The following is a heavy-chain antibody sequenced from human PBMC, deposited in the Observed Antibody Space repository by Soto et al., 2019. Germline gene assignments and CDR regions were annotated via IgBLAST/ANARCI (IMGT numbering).Heavy chain of an antibody. J-gene: IGHJ4*02. V-gene: IGHV3-21*02. D-gene: IGHD5-12*01. CDR1: GITFSDYH. Sequence: EVQLVESGGGLVKPGESLRLSCAASGITFSDYHMNWVHQAPGKGLEWVAAITSSSRFIYYADSVRGRFTISRDNAKNSLYLQMNSLSAADTAVYYCAGTYDPFDYWGQGTLVTVSS. CDR2: ITSSSRFI. CDR3: AGTYDPFDY.